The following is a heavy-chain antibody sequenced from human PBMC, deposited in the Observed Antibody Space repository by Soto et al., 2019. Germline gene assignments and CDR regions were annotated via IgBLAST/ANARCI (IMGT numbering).Heavy chain of an antibody. CDR2: VKSDGSST. Sequence: PGGSLRLSCAASGFTFSNYWMHWVRQGPGKGLVWVARVKSDGSSTSYADSVKGRFTISRDNAKNTLYLQMNSLRVEDTAVYYCARDNWNSYWGQGTLVTGSS. V-gene: IGHV3-74*01. CDR1: GFTFSNYW. CDR3: ARDNWNSY. J-gene: IGHJ4*02. D-gene: IGHD1-1*01.